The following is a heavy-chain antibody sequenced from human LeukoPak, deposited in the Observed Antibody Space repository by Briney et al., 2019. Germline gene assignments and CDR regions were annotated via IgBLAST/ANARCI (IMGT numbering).Heavy chain of an antibody. CDR3: ARDPRWLQYYFDY. CDR2: ISYDGSNK. CDR1: GFTFSSYA. D-gene: IGHD5-24*01. V-gene: IGHV3-30-3*01. J-gene: IGHJ4*02. Sequence: QPGRSLRLSCAASGFTFSSYAMHWVRQAPGKGLEWVAVISYDGSNKYYADSVKGRFTISRDNSKNTLYLQMNSLRAEDTAVYYCARDPRWLQYYFDYWGQGTLVTVSS.